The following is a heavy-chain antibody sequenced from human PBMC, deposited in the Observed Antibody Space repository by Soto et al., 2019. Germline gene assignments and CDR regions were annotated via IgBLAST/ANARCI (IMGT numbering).Heavy chain of an antibody. D-gene: IGHD3-16*01. CDR1: GFTVSSNS. CDR3: ARDNSMLGAPFHY. J-gene: IGHJ4*02. V-gene: IGHV3-53*01. CDR2: IYTNGGT. Sequence: GGSLRLSCAASGFTVSSNSMSWVRQAPGKGLEWVSLIYTNGGTYYGDSVKGRFTISRDTSKNTLSLQMTSLRADDTAVYYCARDNSMLGAPFHYWGQGTLVTVSS.